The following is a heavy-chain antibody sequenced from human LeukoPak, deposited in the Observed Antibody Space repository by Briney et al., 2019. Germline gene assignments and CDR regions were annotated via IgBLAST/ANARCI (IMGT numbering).Heavy chain of an antibody. CDR2: ITVSGST. V-gene: IGHV3-23*01. CDR1: GFTFSSNA. CDR3: AKIAAGGPAYYFDY. Sequence: PGGSLRLSCSASGFTFSSNAMSWVRQAPGKGLECVSSITVSGSTYYADSVKGRFTISRDNSKNTLSLQMTSLRAEDTAMYYCAKIAAGGPAYYFDYWGQGTLVTVSS. J-gene: IGHJ4*02. D-gene: IGHD6-25*01.